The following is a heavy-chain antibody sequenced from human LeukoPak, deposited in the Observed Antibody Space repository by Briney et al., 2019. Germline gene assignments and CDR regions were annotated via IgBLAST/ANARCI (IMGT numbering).Heavy chain of an antibody. CDR3: ARAPDWPYYFDY. V-gene: IGHV3-11*06. CDR2: ISSSSSYT. J-gene: IGHJ4*02. D-gene: IGHD3/OR15-3a*01. CDR1: GFTFSDYY. Sequence: GGSLRLSCAASGFTFSDYYMSWIRQAPGKGLEWVSYISSSSSYTNYADSVKGRFTISRDNAKNSLYLQMNSLRAEDTAVYYCARAPDWPYYFDYWGQGTLVTVSS.